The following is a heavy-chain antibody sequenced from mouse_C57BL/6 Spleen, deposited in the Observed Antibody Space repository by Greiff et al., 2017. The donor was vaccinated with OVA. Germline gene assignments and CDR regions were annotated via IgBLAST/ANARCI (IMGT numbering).Heavy chain of an antibody. D-gene: IGHD1-1*01. CDR2: IHPNSGST. V-gene: IGHV1-64*01. Sequence: VQLQQPGAELVKPGASVKLSCTASGYTFTSYWMHWVKQRPGQGLEWIGMIHPNSGSTNYNEKFKSKATLTVDKSSSTAYMQLSSLTSEDSAVYYCARSASYYGSRIDYFDYWGQGTTLTVSS. CDR1: GYTFTSYW. J-gene: IGHJ2*01. CDR3: ARSASYYGSRIDYFDY.